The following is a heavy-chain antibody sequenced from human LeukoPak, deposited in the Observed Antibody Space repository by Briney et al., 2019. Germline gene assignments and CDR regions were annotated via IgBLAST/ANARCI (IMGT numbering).Heavy chain of an antibody. CDR2: IKEDGREK. Sequence: PGGSLRLSCAASGSTFSTYWMTWVRQIPGKGLEWVADIKEDGREKFYVDSVKGRFTISRDNAKNSLFLQMNSLRAEDTAVYYCARAPYSSFAAFDIWGQGTMVTVSS. V-gene: IGHV3-7*01. J-gene: IGHJ3*02. CDR3: ARAPYSSFAAFDI. D-gene: IGHD6-6*01. CDR1: GSTFSTYW.